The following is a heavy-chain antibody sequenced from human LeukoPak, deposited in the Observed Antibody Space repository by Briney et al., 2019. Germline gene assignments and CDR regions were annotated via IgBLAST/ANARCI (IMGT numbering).Heavy chain of an antibody. CDR2: ISSSSSTI. Sequence: GGSLRLSCAASGFTFSSYSMNWVRQAPGKGLEWVSYISSSSSTIYYADSVKGRFTISRDNAKNSLYLHMNSLRVEDTAKYFCAKTRSSGWYTPFDSWGQGTLVTVSS. J-gene: IGHJ4*02. D-gene: IGHD6-19*01. CDR3: AKTRSSGWYTPFDS. V-gene: IGHV3-48*04. CDR1: GFTFSSYS.